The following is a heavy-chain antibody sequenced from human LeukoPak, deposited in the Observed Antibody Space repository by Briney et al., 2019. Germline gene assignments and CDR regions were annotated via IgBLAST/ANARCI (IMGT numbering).Heavy chain of an antibody. J-gene: IGHJ4*02. CDR3: TDLDYGDSYFGY. V-gene: IGHV3-21*03. D-gene: IGHD4-17*01. CDR2: ISSSSSII. Sequence: PGGSLRLSCAASGFTFSSYSMNWVRQAPGKGLEWVSSISSSSSIIYYADSVKGRFTISRDNAKNSLYLQMNSLRAEDTAVYYCTDLDYGDSYFGYWGQGTLVTVSS. CDR1: GFTFSSYS.